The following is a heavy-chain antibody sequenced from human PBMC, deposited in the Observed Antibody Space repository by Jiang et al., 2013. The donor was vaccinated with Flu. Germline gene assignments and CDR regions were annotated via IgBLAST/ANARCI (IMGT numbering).Heavy chain of an antibody. D-gene: IGHD3-16*01. CDR1: GGSISSGGYS. CDR2: IYHGGST. V-gene: IGHV4-30-2*01. CDR3: ARVVWRPQRNWYFDL. Sequence: GLVKPSQTLSLTCAVSGGSISSGGYSWNWIRQPPGKGLEWIGYIYHGGSTYYNPSLKSRVTMSVDTSKNQFSLKLNSVTAADTAVYFCARVVWRPQRNWYFDLWGRGTLVTVSS. J-gene: IGHJ2*01.